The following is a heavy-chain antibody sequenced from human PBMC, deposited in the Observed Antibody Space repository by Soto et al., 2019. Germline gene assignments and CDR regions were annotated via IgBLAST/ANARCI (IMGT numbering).Heavy chain of an antibody. J-gene: IGHJ5*01. D-gene: IGHD2-15*01. V-gene: IGHV4-30-4*01. CDR1: GDSISTVDYF. CDR3: ARGRYCLTGRCFPNWFDS. Sequence: SETLSLTCSVSGDSISTVDYFWAWIRQPPGQALEYIGYIYKSTTTYYNPSFESRVAISLDTSKSQFSLTVTSVTAADTAVYFCARGRYCLTGRCFPNWFDSWGQGTPVTVSS. CDR2: IYKSTTT.